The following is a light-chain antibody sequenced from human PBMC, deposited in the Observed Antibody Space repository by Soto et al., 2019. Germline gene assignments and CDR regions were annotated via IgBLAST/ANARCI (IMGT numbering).Light chain of an antibody. CDR1: SSDVGGYNY. CDR3: SSYTSISTLWV. Sequence: QSALTQPASVSGSPGQSITISCTGTSSDVGGYNYVSWYQHHPDKAPKLMIYDVRYRPSGVSCRFSGSKSGNTASLTISGLQAEDEADYYCSSYTSISTLWVFGTGTKVTVL. CDR2: DVR. J-gene: IGLJ1*01. V-gene: IGLV2-14*03.